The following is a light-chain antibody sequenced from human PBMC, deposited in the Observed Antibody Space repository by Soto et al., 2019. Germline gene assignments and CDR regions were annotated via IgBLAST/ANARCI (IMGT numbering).Light chain of an antibody. J-gene: IGKJ1*01. CDR2: DAS. Sequence: EIVVTQSPGTLSLSAGERATLSCRASQSVSSSLAWYQQKPGQAPRLLIYDASNRATGIPDRFSGTGSGTDFTLTIRRLEPEDFAVYYCQQYGSLPTFGQGTKVDI. V-gene: IGKV3-20*01. CDR1: QSVSSS. CDR3: QQYGSLPT.